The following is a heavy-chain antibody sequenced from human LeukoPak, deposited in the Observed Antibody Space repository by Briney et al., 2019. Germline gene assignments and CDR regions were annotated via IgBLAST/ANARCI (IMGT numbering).Heavy chain of an antibody. Sequence: GASVKVSCKASGGTFSSYAISWVRQAPGQGLEWMGGIIPIFGTANYAQKFQGRVTITADESTSTAYMELSSLRSEDTAVYYCARMEAGGSHYDYWGQGTLVTVSS. CDR2: IIPIFGTA. CDR3: ARMEAGGSHYDY. V-gene: IGHV1-69*13. D-gene: IGHD3-16*01. CDR1: GGTFSSYA. J-gene: IGHJ4*02.